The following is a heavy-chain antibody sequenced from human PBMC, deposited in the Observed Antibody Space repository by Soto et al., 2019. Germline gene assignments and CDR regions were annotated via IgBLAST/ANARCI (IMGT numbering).Heavy chain of an antibody. CDR1: GFPFSTYN. CDR3: ARPYSGSYSLDY. Sequence: EVQPVESGGGLVKPGGSLRLSCAASGFPFSTYNMNWVRQAPGKGLEWVSSISSSSTDMYYANSVKGRFTISRDNAKNSLYLHLKSLRAEDTAVYYCARPYSGSYSLDYWGQGTLVTVSS. D-gene: IGHD1-26*01. J-gene: IGHJ4*02. V-gene: IGHV3-21*01. CDR2: ISSSSTDM.